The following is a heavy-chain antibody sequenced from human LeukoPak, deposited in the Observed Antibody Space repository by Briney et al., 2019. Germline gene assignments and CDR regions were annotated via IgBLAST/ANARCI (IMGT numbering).Heavy chain of an antibody. Sequence: GESLRLSCAASGFTFSSYAMHWVRQAPGKGLEWVAVISYDGSNKYYADSVKGRFTISRDNSKNTLYLQMNSLRAEDTAVYSCTRDEPQLWLLFCFDCWGQGTLVTVSS. CDR2: ISYDGSNK. J-gene: IGHJ4*02. CDR3: TRDEPQLWLLFCFDC. D-gene: IGHD5-18*01. V-gene: IGHV3-30*01. CDR1: GFTFSSYA.